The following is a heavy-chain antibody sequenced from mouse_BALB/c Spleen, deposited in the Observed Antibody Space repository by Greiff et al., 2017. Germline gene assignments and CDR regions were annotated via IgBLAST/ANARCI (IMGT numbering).Heavy chain of an antibody. J-gene: IGHJ1*01. CDR3: ARELGYFDV. V-gene: IGHV2-9*02. D-gene: IGHD4-1*01. CDR2: IGAGGST. Sequence: VMLVESGPGLVAPSQSLSITCTVSGFSFTSYGVHWVRQPPGKGLEWLGVIGAGGSTNYNSALMSRLSISKDNSKSQVFLKMNSLQTDDTAMYYCARELGYFDVWGAGTTVTVSS. CDR1: GFSFTSYG.